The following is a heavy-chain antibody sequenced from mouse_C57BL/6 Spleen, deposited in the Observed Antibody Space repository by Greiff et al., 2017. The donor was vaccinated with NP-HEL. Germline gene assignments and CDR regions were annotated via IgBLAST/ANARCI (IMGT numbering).Heavy chain of an antibody. Sequence: VQGVESGAELVRPGTSVKVSCKASGYAFTNYLIEWVKQRPGQGLEWIGVINPGSGGTNYNEKFKGKATLTADKSSSTAYMQLSSLTSEDSAVYFCARRNFYAMDYWGQGTSVTVSS. V-gene: IGHV1-54*01. CDR2: INPGSGGT. CDR3: ARRNFYAMDY. J-gene: IGHJ4*01. CDR1: GYAFTNYL.